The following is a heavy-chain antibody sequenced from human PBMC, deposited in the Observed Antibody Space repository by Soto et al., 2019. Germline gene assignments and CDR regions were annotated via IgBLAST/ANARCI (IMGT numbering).Heavy chain of an antibody. V-gene: IGHV3-48*02. CDR3: ARLYSTSSVNRWFDP. J-gene: IGHJ5*02. D-gene: IGHD6-6*01. CDR2: ISAGSNNI. CDR1: GFSFSTYS. Sequence: EVQLVESGGGLVQPGGSLRLSCAASGFSFSTYSMNWVRQAPGKGLEWIAFISAGSNNIYYADSVRGRFTISRDNAENSLYLQRNSLGDEDTAVYYCARLYSTSSVNRWFDPWGQGTLVTVSS.